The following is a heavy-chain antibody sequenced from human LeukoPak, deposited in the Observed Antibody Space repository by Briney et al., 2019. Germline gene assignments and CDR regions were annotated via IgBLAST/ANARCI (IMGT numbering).Heavy chain of an antibody. CDR3: VRDGGGYKYGNDAFDM. V-gene: IGHV3-30-3*01. CDR1: GFTFSSYA. J-gene: IGHJ3*02. D-gene: IGHD5-18*01. CDR2: ISYDGSNK. Sequence: GGSLRLSCAASGFTFSSYAMHWVRQAPGKGLEWVAVISYDGSNKYYAGSVKGRFTISRDNAKNSLFLQMNSLRAEDTAVYYCVRDGGGYKYGNDAFDMWGQGTMVTVSS.